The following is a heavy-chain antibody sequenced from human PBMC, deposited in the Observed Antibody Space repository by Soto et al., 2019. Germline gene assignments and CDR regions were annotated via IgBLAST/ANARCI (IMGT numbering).Heavy chain of an antibody. CDR2: INSDGSST. D-gene: IGHD3-9*01. V-gene: IGHV3-74*01. J-gene: IGHJ4*02. Sequence: GGSLRLSCAASGFTFSSYWMHWVRQAPGKGLVWVSRINSDGSSTSYADSVKGRFTISRDNAKNTLYLQMNSLRAEDTAVYYCASAGYFDWLTLDYWGQGTLVTVSS. CDR1: GFTFSSYW. CDR3: ASAGYFDWLTLDY.